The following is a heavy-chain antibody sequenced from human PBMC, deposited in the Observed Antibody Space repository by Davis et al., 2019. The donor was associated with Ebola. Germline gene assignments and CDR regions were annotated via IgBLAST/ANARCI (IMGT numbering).Heavy chain of an antibody. V-gene: IGHV4-61*01. Sequence: MPGGSLRLSCTVSGGSVSSGSYYWSWIRQPPGKGLEWIGYIYYSGSTNYNPSLKSRVTISVDTSKNQFSLKLSSVTAADTAVYYCARGPTVYGMDVWGQGTTVTVSS. J-gene: IGHJ6*02. CDR2: IYYSGST. CDR3: ARGPTVYGMDV. CDR1: GGSVSSGSYY. D-gene: IGHD4-17*01.